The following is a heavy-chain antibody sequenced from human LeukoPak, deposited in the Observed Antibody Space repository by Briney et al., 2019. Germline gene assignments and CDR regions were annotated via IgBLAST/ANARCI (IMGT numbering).Heavy chain of an antibody. CDR1: GGSISSSSYY. CDR2: IYYSGST. J-gene: IGHJ5*02. Sequence: PSETLSLTCTVSGGSISSSSYYWGWIRQPPGKGLEWIGSIYYSGSTNYNPSLKSRVTISVDTSKNQFSLKLSSVTAADTAVYYCARVRGRQYWFDPWGQGTLVTVSS. CDR3: ARVRGRQYWFDP. D-gene: IGHD2-15*01. V-gene: IGHV4-39*07.